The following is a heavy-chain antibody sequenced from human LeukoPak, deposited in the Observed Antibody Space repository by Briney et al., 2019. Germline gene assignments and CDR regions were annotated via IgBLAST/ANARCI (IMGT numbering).Heavy chain of an antibody. D-gene: IGHD6-6*01. CDR3: ARATSSSSPYYYGMDV. J-gene: IGHJ6*02. CDR2: ISYSGST. CDR1: GGSISSYF. V-gene: IGHV4-59*01. Sequence: SETLSLTCTVSGGSISSYFWSWIRQSPGKGLEWIGYISYSGSTNYNPSLKSRVTKSVDTSKYQFSLKLSSVTAADTALYYCARATSSSSPYYYGMDVWGQGTTVTVSS.